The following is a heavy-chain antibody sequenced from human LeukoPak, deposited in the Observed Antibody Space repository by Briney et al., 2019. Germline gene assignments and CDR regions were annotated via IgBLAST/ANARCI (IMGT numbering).Heavy chain of an antibody. Sequence: ASMKVSCKASGYTFIGHYIHWVRQAPGQGLEWMGWMNPDSGGTNYAQKFQDRVTMNRDTSITTAYMELSRLTSDDTAIYYCARIMEYYDFTPRGFDIWGQGTMVAVYS. J-gene: IGHJ3*02. CDR1: GYTFIGHY. CDR3: ARIMEYYDFTPRGFDI. CDR2: MNPDSGGT. D-gene: IGHD3/OR15-3a*01. V-gene: IGHV1-2*02.